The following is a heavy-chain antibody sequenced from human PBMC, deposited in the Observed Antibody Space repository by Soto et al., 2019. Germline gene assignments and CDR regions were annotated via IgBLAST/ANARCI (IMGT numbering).Heavy chain of an antibody. D-gene: IGHD4-17*01. V-gene: IGHV3-21*01. CDR1: GFTFSSYS. Sequence: GGSLRLSCAASGFTFSSYSMNWVRQAPGKGLEWVSSISSSSSYIYYADSVKGRFTISRDNAKNSLYLQMNSLRAEDTAVYYCARDLWGSKDYGGNRGDAFDIWGQGTMVTVSS. CDR2: ISSSSSYI. J-gene: IGHJ3*02. CDR3: ARDLWGSKDYGGNRGDAFDI.